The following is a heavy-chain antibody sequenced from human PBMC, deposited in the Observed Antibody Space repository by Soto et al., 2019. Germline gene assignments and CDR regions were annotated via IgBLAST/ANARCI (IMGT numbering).Heavy chain of an antibody. CDR3: ARGVNTDYYDSSGYYPTAGFDP. J-gene: IGHJ5*02. V-gene: IGHV1-18*04. CDR1: GYTFTSYG. CDR2: ISAYNGNT. D-gene: IGHD3-22*01. Sequence: ASVKVSCKASGYTFTSYGISWVRQAPGQGLEWMGWISAYNGNTNYAQKLQGRVTMTTDTSTSTAYMELRSLRSDDTAVYYCARGVNTDYYDSSGYYPTAGFDPWGQGTLVTVSS.